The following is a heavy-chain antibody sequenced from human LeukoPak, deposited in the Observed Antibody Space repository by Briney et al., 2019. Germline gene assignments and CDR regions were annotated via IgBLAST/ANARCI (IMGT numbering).Heavy chain of an antibody. J-gene: IGHJ4*02. Sequence: PGRSLRLSCSASGFAFSTYAMHWVRQAPGKGLEWVAVISYDGSYKDYGDPVKGRFTLSRDNSKSTVFLEMSSPRAEDTAVYHCARARLQWEVRYPRFDSWGQGTLVTVSS. V-gene: IGHV3-30*03. CDR3: ARARLQWEVRYPRFDS. CDR2: ISYDGSYK. D-gene: IGHD1-26*01. CDR1: GFAFSTYA.